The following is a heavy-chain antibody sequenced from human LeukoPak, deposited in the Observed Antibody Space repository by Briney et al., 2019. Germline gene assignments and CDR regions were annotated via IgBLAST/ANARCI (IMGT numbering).Heavy chain of an antibody. CDR2: TSSSSSYT. V-gene: IGHV3-11*06. J-gene: IGHJ4*02. D-gene: IGHD6-13*01. Sequence: GGSLRLSCAASGFTFSDYYMSWIRQAPGKGLEWVSYTSSSSSYTNYADSVKGRFTISRDNAKNSLYLQMNSLRAEDTAVYYCAREGQQLVDYWGQGTLVTVSS. CDR1: GFTFSDYY. CDR3: AREGQQLVDY.